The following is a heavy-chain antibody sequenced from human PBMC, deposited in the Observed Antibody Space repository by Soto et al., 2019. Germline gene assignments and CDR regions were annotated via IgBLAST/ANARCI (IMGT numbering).Heavy chain of an antibody. CDR1: GGSTSSGGYY. CDR3: ARSPDSSVYYPGWYYYGIYF. CDR2: IYYSGST. V-gene: IGHV4-31*03. D-gene: IGHD3-22*01. J-gene: IGHJ6*02. Sequence: SETLSHTCTVSGGSTSSGGYYWSWLRQHPGKGLEWIGYIYYSGSTYYNPSLKSRVTISVDKSKNQFSLKLSSVTAADTAVYYCARSPDSSVYYPGWYYYGIYFLAQRTTVTVS.